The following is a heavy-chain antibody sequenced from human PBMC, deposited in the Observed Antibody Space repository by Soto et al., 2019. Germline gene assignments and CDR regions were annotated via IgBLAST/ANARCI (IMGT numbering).Heavy chain of an antibody. CDR1: GGSISSYF. Sequence: SETLSLTCSVSGGSISSYFRNWLRQPPGKGLEWIGYIYDDGTTDYNPSLKSRVTILLDMSKNQFSLKLSSVTAPDTAVYYCVSSRSAIYGDALDVWGPGTMVTVSS. D-gene: IGHD2-2*01. J-gene: IGHJ3*01. V-gene: IGHV4-59*03. CDR3: VSSRSAIYGDALDV. CDR2: IYDDGTT.